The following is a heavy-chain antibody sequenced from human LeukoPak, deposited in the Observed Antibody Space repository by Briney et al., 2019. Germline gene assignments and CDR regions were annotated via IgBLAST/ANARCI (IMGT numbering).Heavy chain of an antibody. V-gene: IGHV4-4*02. CDR3: AGLVGRYSNGMYYYFDY. Sequence: SETLSLTCAVSGGSITSVNLWAWVRQPPGKGLEWVGEMYLSGTTTCNPSLRGRATISLDRSKNQVSLRLNSVTAADTALYYCAGLVGRYSNGMYYYFDYWGQGILVTVSS. CDR2: MYLSGTT. D-gene: IGHD1-26*01. CDR1: GGSITSVNL. J-gene: IGHJ4*02.